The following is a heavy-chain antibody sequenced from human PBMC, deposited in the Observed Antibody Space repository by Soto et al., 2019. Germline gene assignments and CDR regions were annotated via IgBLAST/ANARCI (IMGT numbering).Heavy chain of an antibody. J-gene: IGHJ4*02. Sequence: QVQMVQSGAEVKKPGASVKVSCKASGHTFTGHHMHWVRQATGQGLEWMGLIDLDIGDTKYAQKFQGRVTSTSDTSITTAYMELRGLRSEDTAVYYCALEPTGTAGFDYWGQGTLVTVSS. CDR3: ALEPTGTAGFDY. CDR2: IDLDIGDT. CDR1: GHTFTGHH. D-gene: IGHD2-21*02. V-gene: IGHV1-2*02.